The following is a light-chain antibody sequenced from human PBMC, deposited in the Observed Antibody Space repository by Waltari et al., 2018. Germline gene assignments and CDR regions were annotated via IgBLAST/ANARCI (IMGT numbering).Light chain of an antibody. Sequence: SSELTQDPAVSVAMGQTVRITCQRNSLRGYYASWYQQRPGQAPILVIYGKNSRPSGVPDRFSGSSSDNTASLTITGAQAEDEATYYCHSRDASGVGGSFGGGTKLTVL. V-gene: IGLV3-19*01. CDR2: GKN. J-gene: IGLJ2*01. CDR1: SLRGYY. CDR3: HSRDASGVGGS.